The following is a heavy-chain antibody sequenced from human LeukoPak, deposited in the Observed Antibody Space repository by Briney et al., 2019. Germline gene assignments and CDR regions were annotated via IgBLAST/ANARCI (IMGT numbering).Heavy chain of an antibody. Sequence: PGRSLRLSCAASGFTFSSYGMHWDRQAPGKGLEWVAVIWYDGSNKYYADSVKGRFTISRDNSKNTLYLQMNSLRAEDTAVYYCARSSGYPYDAFDIWGQGTMVTVSS. V-gene: IGHV3-33*01. CDR2: IWYDGSNK. J-gene: IGHJ3*02. CDR1: GFTFSSYG. D-gene: IGHD3-22*01. CDR3: ARSSGYPYDAFDI.